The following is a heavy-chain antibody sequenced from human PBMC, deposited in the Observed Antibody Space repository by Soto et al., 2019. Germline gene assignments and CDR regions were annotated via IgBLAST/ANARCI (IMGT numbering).Heavy chain of an antibody. J-gene: IGHJ4*02. Sequence: ASVKVSCKTSGYTFTSFPMHWVRQAPGQRLEWMGWINADNGNTKYSETFQGRVTMTWDTSASTAYMELSSLRSEDTAVYYCARDYDSSGYTRILGYWGPGTLVNVSS. CDR2: INADNGNT. D-gene: IGHD3-22*01. CDR3: ARDYDSSGYTRILGY. V-gene: IGHV1-3*01. CDR1: GYTFTSFP.